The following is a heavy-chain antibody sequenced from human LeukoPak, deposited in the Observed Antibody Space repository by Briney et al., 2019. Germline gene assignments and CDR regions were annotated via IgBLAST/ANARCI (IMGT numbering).Heavy chain of an antibody. Sequence: GGSLRLSCAASGLTFSSYAMSWVRKGPGKGLEWVSAISGSGGSTYYADSVKGRFTISRDNSKNPLYLQMNSLRAEDTAVNYFAKAAVAGSWFDPWGQGTLVTVFS. J-gene: IGHJ5*02. V-gene: IGHV3-23*01. D-gene: IGHD6-19*01. CDR2: ISGSGGST. CDR3: AKAAVAGSWFDP. CDR1: GLTFSSYA.